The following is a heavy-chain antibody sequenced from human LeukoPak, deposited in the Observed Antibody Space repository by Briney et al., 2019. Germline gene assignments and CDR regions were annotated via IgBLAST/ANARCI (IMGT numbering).Heavy chain of an antibody. J-gene: IGHJ4*02. Sequence: VASVKVSCKASGYTFTSYYMHWVRQAPGQGLEWMGIINPSGGSTSYAQKFQGRVTMTRDTSTSTVYMELSSLRSEDTAVHYCAVLVGATTPFDYWGQGTLVTVSS. CDR1: GYTFTSYY. D-gene: IGHD1-26*01. V-gene: IGHV1-46*01. CDR2: INPSGGST. CDR3: AVLVGATTPFDY.